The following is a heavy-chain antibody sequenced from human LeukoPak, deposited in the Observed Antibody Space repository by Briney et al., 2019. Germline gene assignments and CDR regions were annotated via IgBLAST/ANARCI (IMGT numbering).Heavy chain of an antibody. V-gene: IGHV3-15*01. J-gene: IGHJ4*02. CDR3: TTVPYYYDNSGYYHGVFDY. D-gene: IGHD3-22*01. Sequence: GGSLRLSCAASGFTFSNAWMSWVRQAPGKWLEWVGRIKSKADGGTTDSAAAVKGRFTISKDDSKNTLYLQMNSLKTEDTAVYYCTTVPYYYDNSGYYHGVFDYWGQGTLVTVSS. CDR2: IKSKADGGTT. CDR1: GFTFSNAW.